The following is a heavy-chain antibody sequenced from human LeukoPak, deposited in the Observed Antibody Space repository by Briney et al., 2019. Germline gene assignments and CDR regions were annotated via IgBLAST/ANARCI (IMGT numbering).Heavy chain of an antibody. D-gene: IGHD5-12*01. CDR2: IYYSGST. Sequence: VKPSETLSLSCTVSGGSITNYYWNWIQQPPGKGLEWIGYIYYSGSTNYNPSLKSRVTISVDTSKNQFSLRLTSVSAADTAVYYCARGFDSKSTYFDYWDQGTLLTVSS. CDR3: ARGFDSKSTYFDY. J-gene: IGHJ4*02. V-gene: IGHV4-59*01. CDR1: GGSITNYY.